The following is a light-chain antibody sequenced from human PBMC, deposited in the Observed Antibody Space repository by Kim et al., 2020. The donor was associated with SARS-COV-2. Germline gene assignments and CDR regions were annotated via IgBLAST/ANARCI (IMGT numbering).Light chain of an antibody. J-gene: IGLJ3*02. CDR1: KLGDKY. V-gene: IGLV3-1*01. CDR2: QDS. CDR3: QAWDSITGV. Sequence: SYELTQPPSVSVSPGQTASITCSGDKLGDKYACWYQQKPGQSPVLVIYQDSKRPSGIPERFSGSNSGNTATLTISGTQAMDEADYYCQAWDSITGVLGGGTKLTVL.